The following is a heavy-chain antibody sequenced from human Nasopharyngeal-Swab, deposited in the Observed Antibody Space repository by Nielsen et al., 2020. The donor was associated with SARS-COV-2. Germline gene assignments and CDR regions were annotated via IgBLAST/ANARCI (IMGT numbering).Heavy chain of an antibody. J-gene: IGHJ6*02. V-gene: IGHV1-2*06. CDR3: ARDPTSVAGTGDYYYGMDV. Sequence: ASVKVSCKASGYTFTSYYMHWVRQAPGQGLEWMGRINPNSGGTNYAQKFQGRVTMTTDTPISTAYMELSRLRSDDTAVYYCARDPTSVAGTGDYYYGMDVWGQGTTVTVSS. CDR2: INPNSGGT. D-gene: IGHD6-19*01. CDR1: GYTFTSYY.